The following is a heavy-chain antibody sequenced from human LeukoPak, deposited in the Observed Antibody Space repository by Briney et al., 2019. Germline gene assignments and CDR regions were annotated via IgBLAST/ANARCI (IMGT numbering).Heavy chain of an antibody. V-gene: IGHV3-23*01. CDR2: ISGSGGST. CDR3: AKSMASWLSSGSNFDY. Sequence: GGSLRLSCAASGFTFSSYSMNWVREAPGTGLEWVSAISGSGGSTYYADSVKGRFTISRDNSKNTLYLQMNSLRAEDTAVYYCAKSMASWLSSGSNFDYWGQGTLVTVSS. J-gene: IGHJ4*02. D-gene: IGHD3-22*01. CDR1: GFTFSSYS.